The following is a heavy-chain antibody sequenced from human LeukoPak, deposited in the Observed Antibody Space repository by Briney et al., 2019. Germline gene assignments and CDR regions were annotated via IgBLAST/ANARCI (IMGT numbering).Heavy chain of an antibody. V-gene: IGHV5-10-1*01. D-gene: IGHD3-3*01. CDR3: ARPYDFWSGYHDAFDI. CDR2: IDPSDSYT. CDR1: GYSLTSYW. J-gene: IGHJ3*02. Sequence: GESLRISCKGSGYSLTSYWISWVRQMPGKGLEWMGRIDPSDSYTNYSPSFQGHVTISADKSISTAYLQWSSLKASDTAMYYCARPYDFWSGYHDAFDIWGQGTMVTVSS.